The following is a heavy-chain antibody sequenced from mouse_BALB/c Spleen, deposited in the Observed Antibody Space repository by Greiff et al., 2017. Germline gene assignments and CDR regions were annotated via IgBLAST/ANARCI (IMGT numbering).Heavy chain of an antibody. CDR3: ARSRSTMITTWFAY. D-gene: IGHD2-4*01. CDR1: GFNIKDYY. Sequence: VQLQQSGAELVRPGALVKLSCKASGFNIKDYYMHWVKQRPEQGLEWIGWIDPENGNTIYDPKFQGKASITADTSSNTAYLQLSSLTSEDTAVYYCARSRSTMITTWFAYWGQGTLVTVSA. CDR2: IDPENGNT. V-gene: IGHV14-1*02. J-gene: IGHJ3*01.